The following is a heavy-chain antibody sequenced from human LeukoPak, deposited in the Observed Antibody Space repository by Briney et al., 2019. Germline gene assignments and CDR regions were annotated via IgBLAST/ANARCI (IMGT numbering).Heavy chain of an antibody. CDR2: INAHGSQQ. Sequence: GGSLRLSCAASGFMFSDHWMSWVRQAPGKGPEWAANINAHGSQQYSVDSLKGRFTVSRDNAKKSLYLQMNDVRAEDTAVYFCAKWGPYCSTYYCPALESWGQGTLVTVSS. CDR1: GFMFSDHW. CDR3: AKWGPYCSTYYCPALES. V-gene: IGHV3-7*01. J-gene: IGHJ4*02. D-gene: IGHD2-2*01.